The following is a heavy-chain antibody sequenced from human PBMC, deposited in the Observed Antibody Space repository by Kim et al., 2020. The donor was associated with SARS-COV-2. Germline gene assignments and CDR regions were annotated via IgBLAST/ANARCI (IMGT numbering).Heavy chain of an antibody. Sequence: GGSLRLSCAASGFTFTGSAMTWVRQAPGKGLEWVAGICGSGDSTYSADSVKRRFTISRDASKNNLYLQMNRLRAEATAVYYCAKGCVVTGYLLAYWGQG. J-gene: IGHJ4*02. V-gene: IGHV3-23*01. CDR1: GFTFTGSA. D-gene: IGHD5-12*01. CDR3: AKGCVVTGYLLAY. CDR2: ICGSGDST.